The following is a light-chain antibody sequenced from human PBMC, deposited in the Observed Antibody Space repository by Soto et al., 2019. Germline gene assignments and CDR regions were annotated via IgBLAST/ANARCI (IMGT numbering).Light chain of an antibody. V-gene: IGKV3-20*01. CDR2: SVS. J-gene: IGKJ4*01. CDR3: QQYNDWPLN. Sequence: EMVLTQSPGTLSLSPGDRATLSCRASQSVSNDYLAWVQQKPGQTPRFLIDSVSSKATGIPDRFSGSGSGTDFTFTIISMQSEDSALYYCQQYNDWPLNFGGGTKVDI. CDR1: QSVSNDY.